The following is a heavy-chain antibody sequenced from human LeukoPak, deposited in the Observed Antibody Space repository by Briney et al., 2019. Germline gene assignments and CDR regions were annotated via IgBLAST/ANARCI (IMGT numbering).Heavy chain of an antibody. CDR1: GYTFTGYY. D-gene: IGHD4-23*01. CDR2: INPNSGGT. Sequence: GASVKVSCKASGYTFTGYYMHWVRQAPGQGLEWMGWINPNSGGTNYAQKFQGWVTMTRDTSISTAYMELSRLRSDDTAVYYCARTATVGPDDLYGMDVWGQGTTVTVSS. J-gene: IGHJ6*02. V-gene: IGHV1-2*04. CDR3: ARTATVGPDDLYGMDV.